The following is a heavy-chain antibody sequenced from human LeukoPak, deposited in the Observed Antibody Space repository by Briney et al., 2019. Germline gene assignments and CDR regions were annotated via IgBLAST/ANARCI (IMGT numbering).Heavy chain of an antibody. CDR1: GGSISSGGYY. D-gene: IGHD4-17*01. J-gene: IGHJ4*02. CDR3: ARQEPYGDYGYYFDY. CDR2: IYHSGST. Sequence: TSSETLSLTCTVSGGSISSGGYYWSWIRQPPGKGLEWIGYIYHSGSTYYNPSLKSRVTISVDRSKNQFSLKLSSVTAADTAVYYCARQEPYGDYGYYFDYWGQGTLVTVSS. V-gene: IGHV4-30-2*01.